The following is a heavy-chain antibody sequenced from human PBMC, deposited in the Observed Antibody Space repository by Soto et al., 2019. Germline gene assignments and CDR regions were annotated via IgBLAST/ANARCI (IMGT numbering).Heavy chain of an antibody. CDR2: ISYDGSNK. CDR1: GFTFSSYG. Sequence: SLRLSCAASGFTFSSYGMHWVRQAPGKGLEWVAVISYDGSNKYYADSVKGRFTISRDNSKNTLYLQMNSLRAEDTAVYYCAKDATPAATFFDYWGQGTLVTVSS. D-gene: IGHD2-2*01. CDR3: AKDATPAATFFDY. J-gene: IGHJ4*02. V-gene: IGHV3-30*18.